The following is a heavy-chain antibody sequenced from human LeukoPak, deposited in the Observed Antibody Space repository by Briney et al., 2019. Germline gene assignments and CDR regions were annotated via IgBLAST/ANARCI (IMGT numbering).Heavy chain of an antibody. Sequence: ASVKLSCKASGYTFTSYYMHWVRQAPGQGLEWMGIINHSGGSTSYAQKFQGRVTITRDTSTSTVYMQLSSLRSEDTAVYYCARAPWDFWSGHIDYWGQGTLVTVSS. CDR2: INHSGGST. V-gene: IGHV1-46*01. J-gene: IGHJ4*02. D-gene: IGHD3-3*01. CDR1: GYTFTSYY. CDR3: ARAPWDFWSGHIDY.